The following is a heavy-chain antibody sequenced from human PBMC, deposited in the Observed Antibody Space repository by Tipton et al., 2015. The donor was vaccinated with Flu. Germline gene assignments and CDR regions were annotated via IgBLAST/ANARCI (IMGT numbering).Heavy chain of an antibody. J-gene: IGHJ4*02. D-gene: IGHD6-6*01. CDR1: GDSISSSYY. V-gene: IGHV4-39*07. CDR3: AREGRREQLALDY. Sequence: TLSLTCTVSGDSISSSYYWGWIRQPPGKGLEWIGSIYYSGSTYYDPSLSSRVTIAVDTSKNQFSLKLSSVTAADTAVYYCAREGRREQLALDYWGQGTLFTVDS. CDR2: IYYSGST.